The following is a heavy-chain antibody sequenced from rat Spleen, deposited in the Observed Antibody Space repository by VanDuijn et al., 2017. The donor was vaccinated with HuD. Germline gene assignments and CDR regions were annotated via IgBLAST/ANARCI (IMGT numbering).Heavy chain of an antibody. Sequence: EVQLVESGGGLVQPGGSLKLSCAVSGFTFNSYDMAWVRQAPTKGLEWVASISPSGGFTYYRDSVKGRFTVSRDNARNTLYLQMDSLRSEDTATYYCAKASSGYDCWGQGVMVTVSS. CDR1: GFTFNSYD. V-gene: IGHV5S13*01. CDR3: AKASSGYDC. J-gene: IGHJ2*01. D-gene: IGHD4-3*01. CDR2: ISPSGGFT.